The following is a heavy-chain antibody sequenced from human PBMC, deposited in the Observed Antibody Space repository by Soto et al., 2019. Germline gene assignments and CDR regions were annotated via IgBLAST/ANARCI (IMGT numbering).Heavy chain of an antibody. Sequence: QLQLRESGPGLVKPSETLSLTCTVSGGSISGGVGGLYYWSWMRQPPGQGREWIGYIYYSGSTYYNTSLKSRVTISVDTSKNQFSMRLSSVTAADTAVYYCAREVIPLTTDWYFDLWGRGTLVTVSS. V-gene: IGHV4-30-4*01. J-gene: IGHJ2*01. CDR2: IYYSGST. D-gene: IGHD4-17*01. CDR3: AREVIPLTTDWYFDL. CDR1: GGSISGGVGGLYY.